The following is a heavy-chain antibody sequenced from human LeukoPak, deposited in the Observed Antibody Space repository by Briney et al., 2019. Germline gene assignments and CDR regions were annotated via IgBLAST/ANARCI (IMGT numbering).Heavy chain of an antibody. V-gene: IGHV4-34*01. Sequence: PSETLSLTCAVYGGSFSGYYWSWIRQPPGKGLEWIGEINHSGSTNYNPSLKSRVTIPVDTSKNQFSLKLSSVTAADTAVYYCARGYSGSYGSGYYFDYWGQGTLVTVSS. CDR2: INHSGST. J-gene: IGHJ4*02. CDR3: ARGYSGSYGSGYYFDY. CDR1: GGSFSGYY. D-gene: IGHD1-26*01.